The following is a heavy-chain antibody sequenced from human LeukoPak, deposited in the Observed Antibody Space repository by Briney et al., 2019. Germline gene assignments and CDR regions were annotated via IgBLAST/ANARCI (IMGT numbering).Heavy chain of an antibody. CDR3: ARGATSAFWYFDL. CDR2: IYTGGTT. V-gene: IGHV3-53*01. D-gene: IGHD2-2*01. J-gene: IGHJ2*01. Sequence: GGSLRLSCAASGFTVSSNYMNWVRQAPGTGLEWVSIIYTGGTTYYSDSVKGRFTISRDSSKNTLYLEMNSLRAEDTAVYYCARGATSAFWYFDLWGRGTLVTVSS. CDR1: GFTVSSNY.